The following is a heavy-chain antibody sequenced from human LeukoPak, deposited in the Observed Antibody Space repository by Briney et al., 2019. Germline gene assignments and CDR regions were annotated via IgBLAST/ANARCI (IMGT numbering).Heavy chain of an antibody. CDR1: GFTFSSYS. D-gene: IGHD6-13*01. CDR2: ISYDGSNK. CDR3: AKDIAAADQAFDY. V-gene: IGHV3-30*18. J-gene: IGHJ4*02. Sequence: GGSLRLSCAASGFTFSSYSMNWVRQAPGKGLEWVAVISYDGSNKYYADSVKGRFTISRDNSKNTLYLQMNSLRAGDTAVYYCAKDIAAADQAFDYWGQGTLVTVSS.